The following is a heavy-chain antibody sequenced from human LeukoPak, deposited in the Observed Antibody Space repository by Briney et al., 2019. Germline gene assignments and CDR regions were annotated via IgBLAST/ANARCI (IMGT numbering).Heavy chain of an antibody. CDR3: ARDFCSGGSCYLFDY. D-gene: IGHD2-15*01. Sequence: GGSLRLSCAASGFTFSSYEMNWVRQAPGQGLEWVSYISSSGSTIYYADSVKGRFTISRDNAKNSLYLQMNSLRAEDTAVYYCARDFCSGGSCYLFDYWGQGTLVTVSS. V-gene: IGHV3-48*03. CDR1: GFTFSSYE. J-gene: IGHJ4*02. CDR2: ISSSGSTI.